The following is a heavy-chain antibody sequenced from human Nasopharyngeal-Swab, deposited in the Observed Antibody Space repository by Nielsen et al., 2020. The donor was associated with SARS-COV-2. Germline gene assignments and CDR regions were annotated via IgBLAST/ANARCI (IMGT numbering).Heavy chain of an antibody. CDR2: IYYSGST. CDR3: ASKKLGPRVWFDP. V-gene: IGHV4-30-4*01. Sequence: WFRQPPGKGLEWIGYIYYSGSTYYNPSPKSRVTISVDTSKNQFSLKLSSVTAADTAVYYCASKKLGPRVWFDPWGQGTLVTVSS. D-gene: IGHD3-16*01. J-gene: IGHJ5*02.